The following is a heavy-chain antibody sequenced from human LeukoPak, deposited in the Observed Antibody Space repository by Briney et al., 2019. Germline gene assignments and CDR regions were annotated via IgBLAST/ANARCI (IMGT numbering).Heavy chain of an antibody. D-gene: IGHD3-22*01. V-gene: IGHV3-30-3*01. CDR3: ARSNYYDSSGYWSSEFDY. J-gene: IGHJ4*02. CDR1: GFTFSSYA. Sequence: GGSLRLSCAASGFTFSSYAMHWVRQAPGKGLEWVAVISYDGSNKYYADSVKGRFTIFRDNSKNTLYLQMNSLRAEDTAVYYCARSNYYDSSGYWSSEFDYWGQGTLVTVSS. CDR2: ISYDGSNK.